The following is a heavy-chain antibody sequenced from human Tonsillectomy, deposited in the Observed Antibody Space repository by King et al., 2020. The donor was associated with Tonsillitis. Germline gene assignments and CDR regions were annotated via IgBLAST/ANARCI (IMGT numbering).Heavy chain of an antibody. CDR2: INTYNVNT. Sequence: VQLVESGAEVKKPGASVKVSCKASGYTFTSNGISWVRQAPGQGLEWMGWINTYNVNTNYAQKLQGRVTLTTDTSTSTAYMELRSLRSDDTAVYYCARIVGDSSSWYGAYYYYGMDVWGQGTTVIVSS. J-gene: IGHJ6*02. D-gene: IGHD6-13*01. CDR1: GYTFTSNG. CDR3: ARIVGDSSSWYGAYYYYGMDV. V-gene: IGHV1-18*04.